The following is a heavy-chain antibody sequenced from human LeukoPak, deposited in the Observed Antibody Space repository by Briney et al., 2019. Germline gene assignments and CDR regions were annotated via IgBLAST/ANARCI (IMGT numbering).Heavy chain of an antibody. Sequence: ASVKVPRKASGYTFTDYYMHWVRQAPRQGLEWMGWINPNSVGTHYAQKFQGRVTMTRDTSISTAYMGLSRLRSDDTAVYYCARDGGEPAYCGGDCYSGWHDYWGQGTLVTVSS. CDR3: ARDGGEPAYCGGDCYSGWHDY. V-gene: IGHV1-2*02. CDR2: INPNSVGT. J-gene: IGHJ4*02. CDR1: GYTFTDYY. D-gene: IGHD2-21*01.